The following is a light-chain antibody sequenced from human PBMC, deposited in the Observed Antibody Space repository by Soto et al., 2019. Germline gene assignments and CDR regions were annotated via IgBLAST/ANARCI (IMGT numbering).Light chain of an antibody. V-gene: IGLV2-11*01. CDR1: SSDVGGYNY. Sequence: QLVLTQPRSVSGSPGQSVTISCTGTSSDVGGYNYVSWYLQHPGKAPKLMIYDVNKRPSGVPDRFSASKSGNTASLTISGLQAEDEADYYCCSYAGNYTFVFGTGTKLTVL. J-gene: IGLJ1*01. CDR2: DVN. CDR3: CSYAGNYTFV.